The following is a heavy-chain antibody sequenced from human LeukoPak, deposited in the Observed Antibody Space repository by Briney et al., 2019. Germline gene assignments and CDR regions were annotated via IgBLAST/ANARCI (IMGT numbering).Heavy chain of an antibody. D-gene: IGHD4-23*01. CDR3: ARGWLAETTVVTPYNY. Sequence: SVKVSCKASGGTFSTYDISWVRQAPGQGLEWMGGIIPIFSTPNYAQRFQGRVTITADESTSTAYMELSSLRSEDTAVYYCARGWLAETTVVTPYNYWGQGTLVTVSS. J-gene: IGHJ4*02. CDR1: GGTFSTYD. V-gene: IGHV1-69*13. CDR2: IIPIFSTP.